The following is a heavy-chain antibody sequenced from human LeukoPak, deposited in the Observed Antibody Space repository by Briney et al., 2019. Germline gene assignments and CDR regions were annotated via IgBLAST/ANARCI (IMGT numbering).Heavy chain of an antibody. Sequence: GGSLRLSCAASGFRFNRYGMSWVRQDPGKGLEWVSYISSSGSTIYYADSVKGRFTISRDNAKNSLYLQMNSLRAEDTAVYYCARAPETRYYSSTSCYTDAFDIWGQGTMVTVSS. CDR2: ISSSGSTI. CDR3: ARAPETRYYSSTSCYTDAFDI. D-gene: IGHD2-2*02. V-gene: IGHV3-48*04. CDR1: GFRFNRYG. J-gene: IGHJ3*02.